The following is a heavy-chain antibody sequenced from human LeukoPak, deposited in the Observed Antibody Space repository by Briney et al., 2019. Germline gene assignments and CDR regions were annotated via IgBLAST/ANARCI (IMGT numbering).Heavy chain of an antibody. CDR1: GGSFSGYY. V-gene: IGHV4-34*01. CDR3: ARVPRVANAFDI. CDR2: INHSGST. J-gene: IGHJ3*02. Sequence: SETLSLTCAVYGGSFSGYYWSWIRQPPGKGLEWIGEINHSGSTNYNPSLKSRVTISVDKSKNQFSLKLSSVTAADTAVYYCARVPRVANAFDIWGQGTMVTVSS.